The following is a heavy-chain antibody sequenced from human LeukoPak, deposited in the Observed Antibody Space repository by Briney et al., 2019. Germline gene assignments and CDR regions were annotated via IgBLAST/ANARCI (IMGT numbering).Heavy chain of an antibody. CDR1: GFTFSSYG. V-gene: IGHV3-33*06. J-gene: IGHJ1*01. CDR3: AKAPTVTTVYFQH. D-gene: IGHD4-17*01. CDR2: IWYDGSNK. Sequence: PAGSLRLSCAASGFTFSSYGMHWVRQAAGKGLEWVAVIWYDGSNKYYADSVKGRFTISRDNSKNTLYLQMNSLRAEDTAVYYCAKAPTVTTVYFQHWGQGTLVTVSS.